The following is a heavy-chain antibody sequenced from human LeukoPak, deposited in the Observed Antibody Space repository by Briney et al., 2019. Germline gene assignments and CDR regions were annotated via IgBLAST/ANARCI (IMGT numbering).Heavy chain of an antibody. V-gene: IGHV3-23*01. CDR3: AKRGVVIRVILVGFHKEAYYFDS. Sequence: GGSLRLSCAVSGLSLSNYGMSWVRQAPGKGLEWVAGISGSGGGTNYADSVKGRFTISRDNPKNTLYLQMNRLRAEDTAVYFCAKRGVVIRVILVGFHKEAYYFDSWGQGALVTVSS. CDR1: GLSLSNYG. J-gene: IGHJ4*02. CDR2: ISGSGGGT. D-gene: IGHD3-22*01.